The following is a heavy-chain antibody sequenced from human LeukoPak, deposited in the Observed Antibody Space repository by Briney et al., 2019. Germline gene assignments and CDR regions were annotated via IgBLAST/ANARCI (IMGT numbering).Heavy chain of an antibody. CDR2: INPNSGGT. CDR3: ARVGWFGELMDLDY. CDR1: GYTFTGQY. V-gene: IGHV1-2*02. J-gene: IGHJ4*02. Sequence: ASVKVSCKTSGYTFTGQYLHWVRQAPGQGLEWMGWINPNSGGTNYAQKFQGRVTMTRDTSISTAYMELSRLRSDDTAVYYCARVGWFGELMDLDYWGQGTLVTVSS. D-gene: IGHD3-10*01.